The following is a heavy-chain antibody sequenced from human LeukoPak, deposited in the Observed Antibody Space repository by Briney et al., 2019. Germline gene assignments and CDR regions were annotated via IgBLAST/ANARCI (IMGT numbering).Heavy chain of an antibody. V-gene: IGHV3-48*03. J-gene: IGHJ3*02. CDR1: RFTFSSYE. D-gene: IGHD2-8*01. Sequence: GGSLRLSCAASRFTFSSYEMNWVRRAPGKGLEWVSYISGSGIKHYAGSVKGRFTISRDNAKNSLYLQMNSLRVEDTAVYYCAREDTGVAFDIWGQGTTVTV. CDR2: ISGSGIK. CDR3: AREDTGVAFDI.